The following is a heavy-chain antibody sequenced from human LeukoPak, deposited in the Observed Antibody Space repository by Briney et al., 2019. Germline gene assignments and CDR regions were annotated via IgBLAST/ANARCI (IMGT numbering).Heavy chain of an antibody. CDR3: AREQRQYYYDSSGYYGY. CDR2: INPSGGST. Sequence: ASVEVSCKASGFTFTNYNMHWVRQAPGQGLEWMGIINPSGGSTSYAQKFQGRVTMTRDMSTSTVYMELSSLRSEDTAVYYCAREQRQYYYDSSGYYGYWGQGTLVTVSS. D-gene: IGHD3-22*01. J-gene: IGHJ4*02. CDR1: GFTFTNYN. V-gene: IGHV1-46*01.